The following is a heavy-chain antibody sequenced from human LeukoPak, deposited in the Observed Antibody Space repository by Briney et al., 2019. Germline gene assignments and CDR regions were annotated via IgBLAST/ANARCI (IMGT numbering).Heavy chain of an antibody. CDR1: GFTFDDYA. CDR2: ISWNSGSI. Sequence: GRSLRLSCAASGFTFDDYAMHWVRQAPGKGLEWVSGISWNSGSIGYADSVKGRFTISRDNAKNSLYLQMNSLRAEDTAVYYCANPAVPIAASDYWGQGTLVTVSS. J-gene: IGHJ4*02. V-gene: IGHV3-9*01. CDR3: ANPAVPIAASDY. D-gene: IGHD6-25*01.